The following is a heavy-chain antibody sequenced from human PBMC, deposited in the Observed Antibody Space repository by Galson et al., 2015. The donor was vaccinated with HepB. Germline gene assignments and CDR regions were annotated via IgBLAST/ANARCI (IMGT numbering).Heavy chain of an antibody. Sequence: SVKVSCKASGYTFTSYGISWVRQAPGQGLEWMGWISAYNGNTNYAQKLQGRVTMTTDTSTSTAYMELRSLRSDDTAVYYCARGASYYYDSSGYYPGFYIDYWGQGTLVTVSS. CDR2: ISAYNGNT. V-gene: IGHV1-18*04. D-gene: IGHD3-22*01. J-gene: IGHJ4*02. CDR1: GYTFTSYG. CDR3: ARGASYYYDSSGYYPGFYIDY.